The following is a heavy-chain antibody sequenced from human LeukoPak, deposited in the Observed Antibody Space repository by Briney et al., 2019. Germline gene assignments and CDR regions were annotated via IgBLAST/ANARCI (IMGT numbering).Heavy chain of an antibody. CDR2: INPNGGGT. D-gene: IGHD6-13*01. V-gene: IGHV1-2*02. CDR3: ARRVGQQQGFAP. J-gene: IGHJ5*02. Sequence: ASVKVSCKASGYTFTDYYLHWVRQAPGQGLEWMGWINPNGGGTNYAQKFQGRVSMTGDTSNSTGYMELSRLTSDDTALYYCARRVGQQQGFAPWGQGTLVTISS. CDR1: GYTFTDYY.